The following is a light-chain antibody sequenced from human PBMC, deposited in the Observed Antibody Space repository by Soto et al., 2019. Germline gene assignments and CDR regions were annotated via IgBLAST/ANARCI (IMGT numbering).Light chain of an antibody. CDR1: QSVGSK. Sequence: EIVMTQSPATMSVSPGEKATLSCRASQSVGSKLAWYWQKPGQSPRLLIYGASTRATGVPARFSGGGSGTEFTLTITSLQSEDFAIYYCPQYNNWPRTFGQGTKVDI. CDR3: PQYNNWPRT. CDR2: GAS. V-gene: IGKV3-15*01. J-gene: IGKJ1*01.